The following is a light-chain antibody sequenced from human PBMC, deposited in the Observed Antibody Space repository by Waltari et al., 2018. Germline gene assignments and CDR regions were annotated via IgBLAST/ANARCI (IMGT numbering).Light chain of an antibody. CDR2: GAS. CDR1: QSVSSTY. CDR3: QQYGSSPGT. J-gene: IGKJ1*01. V-gene: IGKV3-20*01. Sequence: EIVLTQSPDTLSLSPGERATLSCRASQSVSSTYLAWYQQKPGQAPRLLIYGASSRATGIPDRFSGSGSGTDFTLTISRLEPEDFAVYYCQQYGSSPGTFGLGTTVEIK.